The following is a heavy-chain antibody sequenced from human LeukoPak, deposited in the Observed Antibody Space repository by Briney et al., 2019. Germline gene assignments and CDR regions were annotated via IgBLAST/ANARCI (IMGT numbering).Heavy chain of an antibody. J-gene: IGHJ4*02. CDR2: IFYSGNT. V-gene: IGHV4-59*01. Sequence: SETLPLTCTVSGGSISTYYWSWIRQPPGKGLEWIGYIFYSGNTNYNPSLKSRVTISVDTSKNQFSLKLSSVTAADTAVYYCARTYYYGSGSPLPFDYWGQGTLDTVSS. D-gene: IGHD3-10*01. CDR1: GGSISTYY. CDR3: ARTYYYGSGSPLPFDY.